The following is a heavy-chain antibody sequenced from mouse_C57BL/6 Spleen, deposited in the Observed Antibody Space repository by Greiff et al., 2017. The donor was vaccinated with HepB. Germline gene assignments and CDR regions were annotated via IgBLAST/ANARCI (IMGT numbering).Heavy chain of an antibody. CDR2: INPNNGGT. J-gene: IGHJ2*01. V-gene: IGHV1-26*01. CDR1: GYTFTDYY. Sequence: EVQLQQSGPELVKPGASVKISCKASGYTFTDYYMNWVKQSHGKSLEWIGDINPNNGGTSYNQKFKGKATLTVDKSSSTAYMELRSLTSEDSAVYYCASYYGSSYGYFDYWGQGTTLTVSS. D-gene: IGHD1-1*01. CDR3: ASYYGSSYGYFDY.